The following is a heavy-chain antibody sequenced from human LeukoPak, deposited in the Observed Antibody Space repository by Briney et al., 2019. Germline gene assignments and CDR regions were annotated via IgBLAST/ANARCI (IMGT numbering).Heavy chain of an antibody. Sequence: GGSLRLSCAASGFTFSSYWMSWVRQAPGKGLEWVANIKQDGSEKYYVDSVKGRFTISRDNAKNSLYLQMNSLRAEDTAVCYCARVSLGCSSTSCYGSGTDYYYYYGMDVWGQGTTVTVSS. J-gene: IGHJ6*02. CDR3: ARVSLGCSSTSCYGSGTDYYYYYGMDV. CDR1: GFTFSSYW. D-gene: IGHD2-2*01. CDR2: IKQDGSEK. V-gene: IGHV3-7*03.